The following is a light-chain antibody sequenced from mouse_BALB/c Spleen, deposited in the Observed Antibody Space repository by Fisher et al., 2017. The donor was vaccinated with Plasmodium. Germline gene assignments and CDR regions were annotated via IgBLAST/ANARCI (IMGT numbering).Light chain of an antibody. CDR2: KGS. CDR1: QSIVHSNGNTY. CDR3: SQSTHLPLT. V-gene: IGKV1-110*01. J-gene: IGKJ5*01. Sequence: DIVITQSTLSLPVSLGDKASISCRSSQSIVHSNGNTYLEWYLQKPGQSQNLLIYKGSNRFAGVPDRFSGSGSGTDFTLKISRVEAEDLGVYFCSQSTHLPLTFGAGTRLELK.